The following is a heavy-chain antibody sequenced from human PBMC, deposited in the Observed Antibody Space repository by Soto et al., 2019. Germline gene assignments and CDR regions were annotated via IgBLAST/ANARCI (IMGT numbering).Heavy chain of an antibody. Sequence: SETLSLTCAVYGGSFSGYYWSWTRQPPGKGLEWIGEINHSGSTNYNPSLKSRVTISVDTSKNQFSLKLSSVTAADTAVYYCARCVILTGYYSPHGMDVWGQGTTVTVSS. D-gene: IGHD3-9*01. CDR2: INHSGST. V-gene: IGHV4-34*01. CDR1: GGSFSGYY. CDR3: ARCVILTGYYSPHGMDV. J-gene: IGHJ6*02.